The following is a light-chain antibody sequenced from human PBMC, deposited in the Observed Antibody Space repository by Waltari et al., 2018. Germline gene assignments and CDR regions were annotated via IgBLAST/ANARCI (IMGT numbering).Light chain of an antibody. CDR2: LGS. V-gene: IGKV2-28*01. Sequence: DIVMTQSPLSLPVTPGEPASISCRSRQTLLHRNGANSLDWYLQKPGLAPQLLIYLGSNRASGVPARFSGSKSGNTASLTVSGLQAEDEADYCNSYAGSNQGVFGGGTK. CDR3: NSYAGSNQGV. CDR1: QTLLHRNGANS. J-gene: IGKJ4*01.